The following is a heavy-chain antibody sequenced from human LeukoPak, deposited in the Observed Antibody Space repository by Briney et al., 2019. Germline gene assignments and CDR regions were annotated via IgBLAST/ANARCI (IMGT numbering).Heavy chain of an antibody. CDR2: VFYRGTS. V-gene: IGHV4-59*08. CDR1: GGSMTNFY. CDR3: ARLSGAYWTFDC. Sequence: SETLSLTCSVSGGSMTNFYWGWIRQPRGKAMQWIGYVFYRGTSNHNPSLENRVTMSVDTSKNQFSLELSFVTAADTAVYYCARLSGAYWTFDCWGQGTLVTVSS. D-gene: IGHD1-26*01. J-gene: IGHJ4*02.